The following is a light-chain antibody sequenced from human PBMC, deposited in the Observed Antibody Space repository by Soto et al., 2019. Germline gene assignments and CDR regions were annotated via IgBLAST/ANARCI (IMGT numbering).Light chain of an antibody. V-gene: IGKV3-15*01. CDR2: GAS. CDR3: QQYNNWPPIT. CDR1: QSINSN. J-gene: IGKJ5*01. Sequence: PATLSVSPGDIATLSCRASQSINSNLAWYQQHPGQAPRLLIYGASTRATAVPDRFSGSGSGKEFTLTISSLQSEDFAVYYCQQYNNWPPITFGQGTRLEIK.